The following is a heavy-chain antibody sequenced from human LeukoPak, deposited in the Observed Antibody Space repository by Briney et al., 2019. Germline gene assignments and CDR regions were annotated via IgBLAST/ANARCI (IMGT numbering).Heavy chain of an antibody. J-gene: IGHJ4*02. CDR3: ASPSPDCSSTSCSDY. Sequence: GGSLRLSCAASGFTFSSYSMNWVRQAPGKGLEWVSSISSSSSYMYYADSVKGRFTISRDNAKNSLYLQMNSLRAEDTAVYYCASPSPDCSSTSCSDYWGQGTLVTVSS. V-gene: IGHV3-21*01. CDR2: ISSSSSYM. D-gene: IGHD2-2*01. CDR1: GFTFSSYS.